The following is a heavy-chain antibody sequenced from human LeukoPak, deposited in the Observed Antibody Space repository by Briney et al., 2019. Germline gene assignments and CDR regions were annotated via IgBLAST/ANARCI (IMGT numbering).Heavy chain of an antibody. Sequence: GGSLRLSCAASGFTFSSYAMSWVRQAPGKGLEWVSAITDNGGTTFYADSVKGRFTITRDNSKNTLYVQMNSLRGEDTAVYYCAKDYGPKQLVFLDSWGQGTLVTVSS. D-gene: IGHD6-13*01. CDR1: GFTFSSYA. CDR2: ITDNGGTT. V-gene: IGHV3-23*01. CDR3: AKDYGPKQLVFLDS. J-gene: IGHJ4*02.